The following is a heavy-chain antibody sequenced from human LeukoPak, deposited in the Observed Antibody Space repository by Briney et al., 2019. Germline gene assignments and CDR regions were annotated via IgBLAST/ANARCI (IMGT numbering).Heavy chain of an antibody. Sequence: ASVKVSCKASGYTFTGYYMHWVRQAPGQGLEWMGWINPNSGGTNYAQKFQGRVTMTRDASISTAYMELSRLRSDDTAVYYCASSHKGAAVEDYWGQGTLVTVSS. CDR2: INPNSGGT. D-gene: IGHD6-13*01. CDR1: GYTFTGYY. J-gene: IGHJ4*02. V-gene: IGHV1-2*02. CDR3: ASSHKGAAVEDY.